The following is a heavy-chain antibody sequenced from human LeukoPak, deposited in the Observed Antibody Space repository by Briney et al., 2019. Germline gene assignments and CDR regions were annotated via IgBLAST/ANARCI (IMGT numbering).Heavy chain of an antibody. CDR3: ARDRITFGGVMSHYFDY. D-gene: IGHD3-16*01. J-gene: IGHJ4*02. V-gene: IGHV3-30*04. Sequence: GGSLRLSCAASGFTFSSYAMHWVRQAPGKGLEWVAVISYDGSNKYYADSVKGRFTISRDNTKNTLYLQMNSLRAEDTAVYYCARDRITFGGVMSHYFDYWGQGTLVTVSS. CDR1: GFTFSSYA. CDR2: ISYDGSNK.